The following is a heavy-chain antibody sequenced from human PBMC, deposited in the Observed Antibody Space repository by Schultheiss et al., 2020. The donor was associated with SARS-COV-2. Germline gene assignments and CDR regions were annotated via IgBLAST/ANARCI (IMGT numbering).Heavy chain of an antibody. Sequence: SETLSLTCAVYGGSFSGYYWSWIRQPPGKGLEWIGYIYYSGSTNYNPSLKSRVTISIDTSKNQFSLKLSSVTAADTAVYYCARDSLGAFDIWGQGTTVTVSS. V-gene: IGHV4-59*01. D-gene: IGHD3-16*01. CDR1: GGSFSGYY. CDR3: ARDSLGAFDI. CDR2: IYYSGST. J-gene: IGHJ3*02.